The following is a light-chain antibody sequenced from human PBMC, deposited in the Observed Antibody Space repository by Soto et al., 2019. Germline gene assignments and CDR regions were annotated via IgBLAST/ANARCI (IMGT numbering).Light chain of an antibody. V-gene: IGLV2-14*01. CDR3: SSYTSSSTYV. Sequence: QSVXTQPASVSGSPGQSITISCTGTSSDVGGYNYVSWYQQHPGKAPKLMIYDVSNRPSGVSNRFSGSKSGNTASLTISGLQAEDEADYYCSSYTSSSTYVFGTGTKATVL. J-gene: IGLJ1*01. CDR1: SSDVGGYNY. CDR2: DVS.